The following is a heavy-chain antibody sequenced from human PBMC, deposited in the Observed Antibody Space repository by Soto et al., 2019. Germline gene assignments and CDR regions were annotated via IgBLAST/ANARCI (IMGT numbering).Heavy chain of an antibody. J-gene: IGHJ4*02. Sequence: GASVKVSCKASGYIFNGYYIYWVRQAPGQGLEWMGWINPNSGGTHYAQRFQGRVTLTRDTSITTTYMELSRLRSDDSALYYCARLDYGDYRIDYWGQGTLVTVSS. V-gene: IGHV1-2*02. CDR2: INPNSGGT. D-gene: IGHD4-17*01. CDR1: GYIFNGYY. CDR3: ARLDYGDYRIDY.